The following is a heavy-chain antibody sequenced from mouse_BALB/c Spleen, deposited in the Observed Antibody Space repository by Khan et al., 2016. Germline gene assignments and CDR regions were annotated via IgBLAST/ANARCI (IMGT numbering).Heavy chain of an antibody. CDR3: ARSWDLAYYGNYRFAF. J-gene: IGHJ3*01. V-gene: IGHV1-55*01. Sequence: QVQLKQSGAELVKPGTSVKMSCKASGYTFTSYWMHWVKQRPGQGLEWIGDIYPGSDSTNYNEKFKSKATLTVDTSSSTAYMQLSSLTSDDSAFYYCARSWDLAYYGNYRFAFWGQGTLVTVSA. CDR1: GYTFTSYW. D-gene: IGHD2-10*01. CDR2: IYPGSDST.